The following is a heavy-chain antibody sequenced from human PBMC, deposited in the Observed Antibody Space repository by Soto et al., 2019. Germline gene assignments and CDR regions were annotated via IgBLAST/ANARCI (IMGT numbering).Heavy chain of an antibody. D-gene: IGHD2-15*01. Sequence: ASVKVSCKASGYTFTGYYMHWVRQATGQGLEWMGWMNPNSGNTGYAQKFQGRVTMTRNTSISTAYMELSSLRSEDTAVYYCARLNLGYCSGGSCYNFDYWGQGTLVTVSS. J-gene: IGHJ4*02. V-gene: IGHV1-8*02. CDR2: MNPNSGNT. CDR3: ARLNLGYCSGGSCYNFDY. CDR1: GYTFTGYY.